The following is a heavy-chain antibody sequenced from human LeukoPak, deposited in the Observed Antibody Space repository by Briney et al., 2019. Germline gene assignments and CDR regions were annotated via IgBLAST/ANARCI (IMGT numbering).Heavy chain of an antibody. Sequence: QAGGSLRLSCAASGFTFSNYVMNWVRQAPGKGLEWVSYISSSDSTIYYADSVKGRFTISRDNAKNSLFLQMNSLRSDDTAVYDCARDWRSGWWDYWGQGTLVTVSS. CDR3: ARDWRSGWWDY. CDR1: GFTFSNYV. CDR2: ISSSDSTI. V-gene: IGHV3-48*01. D-gene: IGHD6-19*01. J-gene: IGHJ4*02.